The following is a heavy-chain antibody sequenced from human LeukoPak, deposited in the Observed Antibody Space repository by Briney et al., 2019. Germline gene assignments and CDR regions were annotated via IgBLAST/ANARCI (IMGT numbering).Heavy chain of an antibody. V-gene: IGHV3-30-3*01. J-gene: IGHJ6*02. CDR3: ARRESDDGMDV. CDR1: GFTFSSYA. CDR2: ISYDGSNK. D-gene: IGHD3-10*01. Sequence: GGSLRLSCAASGFTFSSYAMHWARQAPGKGLEWVAVISYDGSNKYYADSVKGRFTISRDNSKNTLYPQMNSLRAEDTAVYYCARRESDDGMDVWGQGTTVTVSS.